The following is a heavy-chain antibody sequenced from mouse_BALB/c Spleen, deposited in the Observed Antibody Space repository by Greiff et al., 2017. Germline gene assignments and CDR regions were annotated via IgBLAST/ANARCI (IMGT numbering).Heavy chain of an antibody. CDR2: INPSSGYT. D-gene: IGHD2-4*01. V-gene: IGHV1-4*01. CDR1: GYTFTSYT. CDR3: ARYDYDDPGGFDV. Sequence: QVQLKESGAELARPGASVKMSCKASGYTFTSYTMHWVKQRPGQGLEWIGYINPSSGYTNYNQKFKDKATLTADKSSSTAYMQLSSLTSEDSAVYYCARYDYDDPGGFDVWGAGTTVTVSS. J-gene: IGHJ1*01.